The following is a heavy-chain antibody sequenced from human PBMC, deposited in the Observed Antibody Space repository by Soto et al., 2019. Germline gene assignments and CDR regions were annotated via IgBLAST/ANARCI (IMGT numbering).Heavy chain of an antibody. V-gene: IGHV3-30*18. CDR2: ISLDGSYK. CDR3: AKGLLAIVGTTLPRDAFNI. J-gene: IGHJ3*02. CDR1: GFSFTTYV. Sequence: QVQLVESGGGVVQPGRSLRLSCAASGFSFTTYVMHWVRQAPGKGLEWVAVISLDGSYKYYGDAVKGRFTISRDTSKNAVYLEMNSLRPEDTAVYYCAKGLLAIVGTTLPRDAFNIWGQGTMVTVSS. D-gene: IGHD1-26*01.